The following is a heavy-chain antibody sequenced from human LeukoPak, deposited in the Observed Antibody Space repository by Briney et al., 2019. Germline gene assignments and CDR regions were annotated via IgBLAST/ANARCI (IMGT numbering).Heavy chain of an antibody. CDR2: MNPNSGDT. CDR1: GYTFISYD. J-gene: IGHJ5*02. D-gene: IGHD3-22*01. V-gene: IGHV1-8*03. Sequence: ASVKVSCKASGYTFISYDINWVRQATGQGLEWMGWMNPNSGDTGYAQKFQGRVTFSRNTSISTAYTELSSLRSEDTAVYYCARGHSSGYSNWFDPWGQGTLVTVSS. CDR3: ARGHSSGYSNWFDP.